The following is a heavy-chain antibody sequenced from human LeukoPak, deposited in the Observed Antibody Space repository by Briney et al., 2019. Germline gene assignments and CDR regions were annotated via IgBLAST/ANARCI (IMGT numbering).Heavy chain of an antibody. CDR3: ARGGIVGGDFDY. Sequence: SETLSLTCTVSGGSISSSTYYWGWIRQPPGKGLEWIGSIYYIGSTNYNPSLKSRVTISVDTSKNQFSVKLSSVTAADTAAYYCARGGIVGGDFDYWGQGTLVTVSS. CDR1: GGSISSSTYY. D-gene: IGHD3-22*01. V-gene: IGHV4-39*01. J-gene: IGHJ4*02. CDR2: IYYIGST.